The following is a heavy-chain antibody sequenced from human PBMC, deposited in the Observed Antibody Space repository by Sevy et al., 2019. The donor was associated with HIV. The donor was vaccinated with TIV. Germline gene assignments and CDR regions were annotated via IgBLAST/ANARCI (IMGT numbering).Heavy chain of an antibody. CDR3: AKSYGDHGDFDY. CDR2: IRFDGSII. CDR1: GFTFSSYG. Sequence: GGYLRLSCRASGFTFSSYGIHWVRQPPGKGLEWMAYIRFDGSIICYRDSVKGRFTISRDNSKNTVYLQMNSLTLEDAAVYHCAKSYGDHGDFDYWGQGTLVTVSS. V-gene: IGHV3-30*02. D-gene: IGHD4-17*01. J-gene: IGHJ4*02.